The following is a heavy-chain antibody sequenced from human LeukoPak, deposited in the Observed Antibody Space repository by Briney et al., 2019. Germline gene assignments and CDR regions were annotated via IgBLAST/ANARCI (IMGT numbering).Heavy chain of an antibody. V-gene: IGHV4-39*01. CDR1: VGSISSRPYY. J-gene: IGHJ4*02. D-gene: IGHD6-13*01. Sequence: PSETLSLTCTVSVGSISSRPYYWGWIRQPPGKGLEWLGSFGYSGRTYYKPSLKSRVTISVDTSKNQFSLKPSSVTAADTAVYYCARLVVSTWYHEVLLGRDYWGQGTLVTVSS. CDR3: ARLVVSTWYHEVLLGRDY. CDR2: FGYSGRT.